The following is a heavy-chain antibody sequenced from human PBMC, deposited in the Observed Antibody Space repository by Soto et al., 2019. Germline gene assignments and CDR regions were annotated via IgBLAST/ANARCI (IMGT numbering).Heavy chain of an antibody. Sequence: EVQLLESGGGLVQPGGSLRLSCAASGFTFISYAMIWVRQAPGKGLEWVSAISGSGASTFYADSLKGRFTISRDNSKNTLYLQMNSLRAEDTAVYYCAKDKGSLGSGSYGIFDYWCQGTLVTVSS. CDR2: ISGSGAST. CDR1: GFTFISYA. J-gene: IGHJ4*02. D-gene: IGHD3-10*02. CDR3: AKDKGSLGSGSYGIFDY. V-gene: IGHV3-23*01.